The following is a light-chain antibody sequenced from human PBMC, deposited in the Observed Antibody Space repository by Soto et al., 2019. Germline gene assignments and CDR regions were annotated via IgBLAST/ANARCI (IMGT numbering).Light chain of an antibody. Sequence: DIVMTQTPATVSLSPGERATLSCRASQSVSSNLAWYQQKPGQAPRLLIYGASTRATGIPARFSGSGSGTEFTITISSLQSEDFAVYYCQQYNNWPPITFGQGTRLEIK. CDR3: QQYNNWPPIT. CDR2: GAS. V-gene: IGKV3-15*01. CDR1: QSVSSN. J-gene: IGKJ5*01.